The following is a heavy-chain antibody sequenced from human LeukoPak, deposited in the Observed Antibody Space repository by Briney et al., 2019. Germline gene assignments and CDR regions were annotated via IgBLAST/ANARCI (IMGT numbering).Heavy chain of an antibody. V-gene: IGHV4-59*08. CDR1: GGSISSYY. CDR2: IYYSGST. Sequence: SETLSLTCTVSGGSISSYYWSWIRQPPGKGLEWIGYIYYSGSTNYNPSLKSRVTISVDTSKNQFSLKLSSVTAADTAVYYCARQYYYGSGRVGDWFDPWGQGTLVTVSS. CDR3: ARQYYYGSGRVGDWFDP. J-gene: IGHJ5*02. D-gene: IGHD3-10*01.